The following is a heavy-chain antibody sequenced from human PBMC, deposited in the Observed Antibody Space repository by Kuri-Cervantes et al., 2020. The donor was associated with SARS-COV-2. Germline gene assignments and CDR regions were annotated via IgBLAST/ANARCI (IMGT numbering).Heavy chain of an antibody. Sequence: ETLSLTCAASGFTFSSYAMSWVRQAPGKGLEWVSAISGSGGSTYYADSVKGRFTISRDNSKNTLYLQMNSLRAEDTAVYYCAKDRDRTSFDYWGQGTLVTVSS. V-gene: IGHV3-23*01. CDR1: GFTFSSYA. CDR2: ISGSGGST. J-gene: IGHJ4*02. CDR3: AKDRDRTSFDY.